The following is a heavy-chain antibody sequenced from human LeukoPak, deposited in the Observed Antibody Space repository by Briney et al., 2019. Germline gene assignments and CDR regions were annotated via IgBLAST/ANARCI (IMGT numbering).Heavy chain of an antibody. J-gene: IGHJ4*02. D-gene: IGHD6-13*01. Sequence: GSSVKVSCKASGGTFSSYAISWVRQATGQGLEWMGWMNPNSGNTGYAQKFQGRVTMTRNTSISTAYMELSSLRSEDTAVYYCARVAAAADFDYWGQGTLVTVSS. CDR3: ARVAAAADFDY. CDR2: MNPNSGNT. CDR1: GGTFSSYA. V-gene: IGHV1-8*02.